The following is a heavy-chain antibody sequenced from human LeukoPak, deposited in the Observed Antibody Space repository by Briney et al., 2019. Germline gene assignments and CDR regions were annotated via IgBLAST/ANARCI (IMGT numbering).Heavy chain of an antibody. CDR1: GGSISSGGYY. CDR3: ARAGPEDTAMVTCDWFDP. CDR2: IYYSGST. V-gene: IGHV4-31*03. Sequence: PSQTLSLTCTVSGGSISSGGYYWSWIRQHPGKGLEWIGYIYYSGSTYYNPSLKSRVTISVDTSKNQFSLKLSSVTAADTAVYYCARAGPEDTAMVTCDWFDPWGQGTLVTVSS. J-gene: IGHJ5*02. D-gene: IGHD5-18*01.